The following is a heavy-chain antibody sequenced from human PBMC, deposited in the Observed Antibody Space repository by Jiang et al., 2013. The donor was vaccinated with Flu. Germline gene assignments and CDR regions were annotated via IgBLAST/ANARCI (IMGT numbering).Heavy chain of an antibody. CDR3: ARARDGYNYEGDY. D-gene: IGHD5-24*01. Sequence: LLKPSETLSLTCAVYGGSLSGYNWSWIRQPPGKGLEWIGEVSHSGSTNYNPSLKSRVTISIDTSKNQFSLKLRSLTAADTAVYYCARARDGYNYEGDYWGQGTLVTVSS. J-gene: IGHJ4*02. CDR2: VSHSGST. CDR1: GGSLSGYN. V-gene: IGHV4-34*01.